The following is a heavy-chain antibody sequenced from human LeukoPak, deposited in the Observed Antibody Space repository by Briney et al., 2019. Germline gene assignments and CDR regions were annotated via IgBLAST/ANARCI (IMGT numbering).Heavy chain of an antibody. V-gene: IGHV3-23*01. D-gene: IGHD2-15*01. CDR3: AKDGDGGCSGGSCYVFDY. CDR2: ISGSGGST. CDR1: GFTFSSYS. Sequence: PGGSLRLSCTASGFTFSSYSIYWVRQAPGKGLEWVSAISGSGGSTYYADSVKGRFTISRDNSKNTLYLQMNSLRAEDTAVYYCAKDGDGGCSGGSCYVFDYWGQGTLVTVSS. J-gene: IGHJ4*02.